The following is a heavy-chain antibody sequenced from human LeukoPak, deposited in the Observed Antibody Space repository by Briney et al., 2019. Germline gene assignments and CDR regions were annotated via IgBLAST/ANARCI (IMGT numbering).Heavy chain of an antibody. CDR1: GGSLSSGGYY. D-gene: IGHD3-22*01. V-gene: IGHV4-31*03. CDR2: IYYSGST. CDR3: AREALVSGYYLRYFDY. Sequence: SETLSLTCTVSGGSLSSGGYYWSWIRQHPGTGLEWIGYIYYSGSTYYNPSLKSRVTISVDTSKNQFSLKLSSVTAADTAVYYCAREALVSGYYLRYFDYWGQGTLVTVSS. J-gene: IGHJ4*02.